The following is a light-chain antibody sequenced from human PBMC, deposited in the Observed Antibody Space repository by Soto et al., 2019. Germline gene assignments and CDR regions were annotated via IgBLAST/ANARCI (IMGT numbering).Light chain of an antibody. V-gene: IGKV3-15*01. J-gene: IGKJ2*01. CDR1: QSVSSN. Sequence: EIVMTQSPATLSVSPGERATLSCRASQSVSSNLAWYQQKPGQAPRLLIYGASTRATGIPARFSGSGSGTEFTLTISILQYEDFAVYYCQQYNNWPPYTFGQGTKLEIK. CDR2: GAS. CDR3: QQYNNWPPYT.